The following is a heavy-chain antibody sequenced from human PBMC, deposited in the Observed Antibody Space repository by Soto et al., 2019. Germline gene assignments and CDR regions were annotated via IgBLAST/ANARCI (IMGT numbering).Heavy chain of an antibody. V-gene: IGHV1-18*01. CDR1: GYTFTSYG. CDR2: ISAYNGNT. Sequence: QVQLVQSGAEVKKPGASVKVSCKASGYTFTSYGISWVRQAPGQGLEWMGWISAYNGNTNYAQKLQGRVTMTTDTSTSTAYVELRSLRSDDTAVYYCARDKGSIAAAEAAFDIWGQGTMVTVSS. CDR3: ARDKGSIAAAEAAFDI. J-gene: IGHJ3*02. D-gene: IGHD6-13*01.